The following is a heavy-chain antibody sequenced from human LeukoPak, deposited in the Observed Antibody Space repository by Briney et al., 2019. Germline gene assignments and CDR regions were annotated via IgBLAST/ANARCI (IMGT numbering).Heavy chain of an antibody. CDR2: ISYDGSNK. Sequence: GRSLRLSCAASGFTFSSYGMHWVRQAPGKGLEWVAVISYDGSNKYYADSVKGRFTISRDNSKNTLYLQMNSLRAEDTAVYYCAKLAYYYDSSGYNIADYWGQGTLVTASS. D-gene: IGHD3-22*01. J-gene: IGHJ4*02. CDR1: GFTFSSYG. V-gene: IGHV3-30*18. CDR3: AKLAYYYDSSGYNIADY.